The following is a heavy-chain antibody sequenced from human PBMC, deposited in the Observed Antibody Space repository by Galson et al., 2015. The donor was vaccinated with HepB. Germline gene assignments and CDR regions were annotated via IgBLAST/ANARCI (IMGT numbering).Heavy chain of an antibody. D-gene: IGHD6-13*01. CDR3: ARGLIGSSGWYGY. J-gene: IGHJ4*02. V-gene: IGHV1-8*01. CDR1: GYTFASYD. CDR2: MNPTSGDT. Sequence: SVKVSCKASGYTFASYDINWVRQATGQGLEWLGWMNPTSGDTVYAQKFQDRVSMTRNTSINTAYMELISLRSEDTAVYYCARGLIGSSGWYGYWGQGTLVTVSS.